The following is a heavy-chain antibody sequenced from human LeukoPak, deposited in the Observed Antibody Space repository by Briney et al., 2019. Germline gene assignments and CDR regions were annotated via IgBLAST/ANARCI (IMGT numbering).Heavy chain of an antibody. D-gene: IGHD6-13*01. CDR1: GFTFSSYW. J-gene: IGHJ6*02. CDR3: ARDQGIAAAGQPAYYYYGMDV. CDR2: IKQDGSEK. V-gene: IGHV3-7*04. Sequence: HPGGSLRLSCAASGFTFSSYWMSWVRQAPGKGLEWVANIKQDGSEKYYVDSVKGRFTISRDNAKNSLYLQMISLRAEDTAVYYCARDQGIAAAGQPAYYYYGMDVWGQGTTVTVSS.